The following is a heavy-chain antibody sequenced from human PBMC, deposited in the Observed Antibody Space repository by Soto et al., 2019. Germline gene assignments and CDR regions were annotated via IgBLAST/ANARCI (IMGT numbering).Heavy chain of an antibody. CDR2: VYYSGST. Sequence: SETLSLTCTVSGDSISSHYWNWIRQPPGRGLEWIGNVYYSGSTIYNPSLKSRVTISVDRSKNQFSLKLTSMTAADAAVYYCARETTDYGDYVFDYWGQGTLVTVSS. CDR3: ARETTDYGDYVFDY. CDR1: GDSISSHY. V-gene: IGHV4-59*11. J-gene: IGHJ4*02. D-gene: IGHD4-17*01.